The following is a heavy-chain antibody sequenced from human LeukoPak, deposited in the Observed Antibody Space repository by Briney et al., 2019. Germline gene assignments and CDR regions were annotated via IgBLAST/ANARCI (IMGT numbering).Heavy chain of an antibody. CDR3: ARVISGAIDH. D-gene: IGHD1-14*01. CDR2: IAPDGSTQ. J-gene: IGHJ4*02. V-gene: IGHV3-7*01. Sequence: PGGALRLSCAASGFTFSLYSMSWVREALGEGLEWVVHIAPDGSTQNYVDPLEGRFTTPRDNPKNSLYLQMHSPRAEDAAVYYCARVISGAIDHWGQGTLVTVSS. CDR1: GFTFSLYS.